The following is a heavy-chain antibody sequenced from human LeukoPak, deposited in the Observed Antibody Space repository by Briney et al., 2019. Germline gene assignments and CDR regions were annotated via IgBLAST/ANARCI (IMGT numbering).Heavy chain of an antibody. D-gene: IGHD3-10*01. CDR1: GYTFTSYY. V-gene: IGHV1-46*01. Sequence: GASVKVSCKASGYTFTSYYIHWVRQAPGQGLEWMGIIHPSGGSAGYAQKFQDRVNMTRDTSTRTVYMELSSLRSEDTAVYYCATRGVSGSLTGYWGQGTLVSVSS. CDR3: ATRGVSGSLTGY. J-gene: IGHJ4*02. CDR2: IHPSGGSA.